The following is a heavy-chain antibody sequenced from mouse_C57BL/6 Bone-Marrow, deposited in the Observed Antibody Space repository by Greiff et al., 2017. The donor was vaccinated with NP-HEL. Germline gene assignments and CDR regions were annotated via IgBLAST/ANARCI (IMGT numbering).Heavy chain of an antibody. Sequence: QVQLQQPGAELVKPGASVKLSCKASGYTFTSYWMQWVKQRPGQGLEWIGEIDPSDSYTNYNQKFKGKATLTVDTSASTAYMQLSSLTSEDSAVYYCARDGYGSHWYFDVWGTGTTVTVSS. V-gene: IGHV1-50*01. CDR1: GYTFTSYW. CDR2: IDPSDSYT. CDR3: ARDGYGSHWYFDV. J-gene: IGHJ1*03. D-gene: IGHD1-1*01.